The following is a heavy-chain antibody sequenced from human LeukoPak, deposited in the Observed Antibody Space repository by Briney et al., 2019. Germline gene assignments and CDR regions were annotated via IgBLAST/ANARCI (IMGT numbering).Heavy chain of an antibody. D-gene: IGHD6-13*01. J-gene: IGHJ3*02. CDR3: AKGFGAAGLDAFDI. CDR2: ISWNSGSI. CDR1: GFTFDDYD. V-gene: IGHV3-9*01. Sequence: GGSLRLSCAASGFTFDDYDMHWVRQAPGKGLEWVSGISWNSGSIGYADSVKGRFTISRDNAKNSLYLQMNSLRAEDTALYYCAKGFGAAGLDAFDIWGQGTMVTVSS.